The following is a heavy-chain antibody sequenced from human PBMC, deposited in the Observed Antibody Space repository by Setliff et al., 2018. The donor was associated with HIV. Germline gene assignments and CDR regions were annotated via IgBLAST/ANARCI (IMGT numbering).Heavy chain of an antibody. V-gene: IGHV4-39*07. D-gene: IGHD3-22*01. J-gene: IGHJ4*02. CDR3: ARDQSDYYDSSGSAIYFDY. CDR1: GGSTSTSGYY. CDR2: IYSSGST. Sequence: NPSETLSLTCTVSGGSTSTSGYYWGWIRQPPGKGREWIGSIYSSGSTYYNPSLTSRVTISVDTSKNQFSLKLSSVSAADTAVYYCARDQSDYYDSSGSAIYFDYWGQGTLVTVSS.